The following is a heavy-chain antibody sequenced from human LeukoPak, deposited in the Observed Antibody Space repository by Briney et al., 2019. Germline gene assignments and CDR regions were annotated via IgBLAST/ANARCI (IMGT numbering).Heavy chain of an antibody. J-gene: IGHJ6*02. Sequence: ASVKVSCKASGGTFGSYAISWVRQAPGQGLEWMGGIIPIFGAANYAQKFQGRVTITADKSTSTAYMELSSLRSEDTAVYYCARRGDGYNQVYYYGMDVWGQGTTVTVSS. CDR1: GGTFGSYA. V-gene: IGHV1-69*06. CDR3: ARRGDGYNQVYYYGMDV. D-gene: IGHD5-24*01. CDR2: IIPIFGAA.